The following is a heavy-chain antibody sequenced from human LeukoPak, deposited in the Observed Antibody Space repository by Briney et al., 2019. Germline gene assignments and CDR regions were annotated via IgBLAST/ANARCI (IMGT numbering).Heavy chain of an antibody. J-gene: IGHJ2*01. V-gene: IGHV3-48*03. CDR3: AREGYGDTSWYFDL. Sequence: GGSLRLSCAASGFTFSSYEMNWVRQAPGKGLEWVPFISSTGNTIYYADSVKGRFTISRDNAKNSLDLQMNSLRAEDTAVYYCAREGYGDTSWYFDLWGRGTLVTVSS. D-gene: IGHD4-17*01. CDR2: ISSTGNTI. CDR1: GFTFSSYE.